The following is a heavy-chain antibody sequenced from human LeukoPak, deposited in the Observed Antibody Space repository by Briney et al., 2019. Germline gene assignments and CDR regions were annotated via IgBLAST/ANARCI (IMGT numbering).Heavy chain of an antibody. CDR1: GFTFSSYA. V-gene: IGHV3-30-3*01. CDR3: AKGLARRGSSTSCSPFDY. J-gene: IGHJ4*02. Sequence: PGGSLRLSCAASGFTFSSYAMHWVRQAPGKGLEWVAIISFDGSNKYYADSVKGRFTISRDNSKNTPYLQMNSLRAEDTAVYYCAKGLARRGSSTSCSPFDYWGQGTLVTVSS. D-gene: IGHD2-2*01. CDR2: ISFDGSNK.